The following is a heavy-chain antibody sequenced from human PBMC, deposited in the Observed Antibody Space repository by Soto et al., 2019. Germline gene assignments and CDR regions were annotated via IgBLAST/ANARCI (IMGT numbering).Heavy chain of an antibody. CDR2: MSDDGNTK. CDR3: ASSYFYDSGGYYPFDY. CDR1: GFTFSTYA. Sequence: QVQLVESGGGVVQPGTSLRLSCAASGFTFSTYAMYWVRQAPGRGLEWVAVMSDDGNTKYYADSVKGRFTISRDNSRNTLYLQIYSLRAEDAAVYYCASSYFYDSGGYYPFDYWGQGTRVTVSS. J-gene: IGHJ4*02. V-gene: IGHV3-30-3*01. D-gene: IGHD3-22*01.